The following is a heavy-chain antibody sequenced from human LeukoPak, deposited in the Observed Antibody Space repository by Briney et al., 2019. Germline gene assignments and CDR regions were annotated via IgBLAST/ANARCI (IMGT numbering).Heavy chain of an antibody. V-gene: IGHV4-34*01. CDR3: ARTDSSSWSLDI. Sequence: SETLSLTCAVYGGSFSGYYWSWIRQPPGKGLEWIGEINHSGSTNYNPSLKSRVTISVDTSKNQFSLKLSSVTAADTAVYYCARTDSSSWSLDIWGQGTMVTVSS. J-gene: IGHJ3*02. CDR2: INHSGST. CDR1: GGSFSGYY. D-gene: IGHD6-13*01.